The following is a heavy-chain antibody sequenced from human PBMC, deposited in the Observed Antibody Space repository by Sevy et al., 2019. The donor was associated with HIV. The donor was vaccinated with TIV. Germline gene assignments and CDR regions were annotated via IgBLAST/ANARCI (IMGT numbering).Heavy chain of an antibody. CDR2: IRSKANSYGT. CDR3: TRFTTSTRYYGMDV. V-gene: IGHV3-73*01. CDR1: GFTFSGSA. Sequence: GGSLRLSCAASGFTFSGSAMHWVRQASGKGLEWVGRIRSKANSYGTAHAASVKGRFTISREDSTNTAYLQMNSLKTEDTAVYYCTRFTTSTRYYGMDVWGQGTTVTVSS. D-gene: IGHD1-26*01. J-gene: IGHJ6*02.